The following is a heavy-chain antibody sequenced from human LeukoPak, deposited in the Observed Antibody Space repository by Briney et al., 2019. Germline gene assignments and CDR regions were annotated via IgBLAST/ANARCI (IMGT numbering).Heavy chain of an antibody. CDR2: IIPIFGTA. Sequence: ASVKVSCKASGGTFSSYAISWVRQAPGQGLEWMGRIIPIFGTANYAQKFQGRVTITTDESTSTAYMELSSLRSEDPAVYYCARAFETYYYGSGSFNFDYWGQGTLVTVSS. J-gene: IGHJ4*02. CDR3: ARAFETYYYGSGSFNFDY. CDR1: GGTFSSYA. D-gene: IGHD3-10*01. V-gene: IGHV1-69*05.